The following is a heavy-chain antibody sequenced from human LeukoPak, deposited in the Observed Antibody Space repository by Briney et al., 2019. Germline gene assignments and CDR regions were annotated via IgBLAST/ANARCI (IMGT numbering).Heavy chain of an antibody. D-gene: IGHD1-26*01. CDR1: GYSFTSYW. CDR3: ARLGVVGATRAYFDY. J-gene: IGHJ4*02. CDR2: IYPGDSDT. V-gene: IGHV5-51*01. Sequence: GESLKISCKGSGYSFTSYWIGWVRQMPGKGLEWVGIIYPGDSDTRYSPSFQGQVTISADKSISTAYLQWSSLKASDTAMYYCARLGVVGATRAYFDYWGQGTLVTVSS.